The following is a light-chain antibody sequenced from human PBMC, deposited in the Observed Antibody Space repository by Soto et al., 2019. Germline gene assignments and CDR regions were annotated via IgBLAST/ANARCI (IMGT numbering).Light chain of an antibody. Sequence: QSVLTQPPSVSAAPGQKVTISCSGSSSNIGNNYVSWYQQLPGTAPKLLIYDNNKRPSGIPDRFSGSKSGTSATLGITGLQTGDEADYYCGTWDSSLSAVGWVFGGGTKVPS. CDR2: DNN. CDR3: GTWDSSLSAVGWV. CDR1: SSNIGNNY. V-gene: IGLV1-51*01. J-gene: IGLJ3*02.